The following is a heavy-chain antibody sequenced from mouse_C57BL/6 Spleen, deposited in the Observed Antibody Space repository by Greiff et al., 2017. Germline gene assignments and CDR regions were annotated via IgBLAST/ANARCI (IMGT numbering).Heavy chain of an antibody. CDR2: ISSGGDYI. D-gene: IGHD2-4*01. CDR3: TSDYEGFAY. J-gene: IGHJ3*01. Sequence: EVNVVESGAGLVKPGGSLKLSCAASGFTFSSYAMSWVRQTPEKRLEWVAYISSGGDYIYYADNVKGRFTISSDNARNTLYLQMSSLKSEDTAMDYCTSDYEGFAYWGQGTMVTVSA. V-gene: IGHV5-9-1*02. CDR1: GFTFSSYA.